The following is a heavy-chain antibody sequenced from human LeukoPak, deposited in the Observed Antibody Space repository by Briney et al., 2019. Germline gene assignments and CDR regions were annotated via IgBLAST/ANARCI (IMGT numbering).Heavy chain of an antibody. Sequence: ASVKVSCKASGYTFTSYDINWVRQATGQGLEWMGWMNPNSGNTGYAQEFQGRVTITRNTSISTAYMELSSLRSEDTAVYYCARGLVPAAPDAFDYWGQGTLVTVSS. CDR1: GYTFTSYD. V-gene: IGHV1-8*03. CDR2: MNPNSGNT. D-gene: IGHD2-2*01. J-gene: IGHJ4*02. CDR3: ARGLVPAAPDAFDY.